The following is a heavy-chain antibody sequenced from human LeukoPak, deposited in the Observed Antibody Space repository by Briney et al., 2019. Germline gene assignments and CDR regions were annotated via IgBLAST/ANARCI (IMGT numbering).Heavy chain of an antibody. V-gene: IGHV3-7*01. Sequence: GGSLRLSCAASGFTFSSYWMSWVRQAPGKGLEWVANIKQEGSEKYYVDSVKGRLTISRDNAKTSVYLQMNSMRDEDTAVYYCARMGYCSGGSCYSGPPDAFDIWGQGTMVTVSS. CDR3: ARMGYCSGGSCYSGPPDAFDI. D-gene: IGHD2-15*01. J-gene: IGHJ3*02. CDR2: IKQEGSEK. CDR1: GFTFSSYW.